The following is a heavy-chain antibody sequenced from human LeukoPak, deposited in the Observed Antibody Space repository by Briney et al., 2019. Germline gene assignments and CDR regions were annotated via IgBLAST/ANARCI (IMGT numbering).Heavy chain of an antibody. J-gene: IGHJ4*01. V-gene: IGHV1-8*03. CDR2: MNPNSGNT. CDR1: GYTFTSYD. Sequence: ASVKVSCKASGYTFTSYDINWVRQATGQGREWMGWMNPNSGNTGYAQKFQGRVTITRNTSISTAYMELSSLRSEDTAVYYCARQSSSWYEGDYWGXGTLVTVSS. CDR3: ARQSSSWYEGDY. D-gene: IGHD6-13*01.